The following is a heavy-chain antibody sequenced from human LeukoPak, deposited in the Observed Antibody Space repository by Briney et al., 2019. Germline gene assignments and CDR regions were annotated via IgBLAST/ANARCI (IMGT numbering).Heavy chain of an antibody. CDR3: ARGRGLAGYYYYGMDV. D-gene: IGHD3-10*01. Sequence: SETLSLTCTVSGGSLSSYYWSWIRQPAGKGLEWIGRIYTSGSTNYNPSLKSRVTMSVDTSKNQFSLKLSSVTAADMAVYYCARGRGLAGYYYYGMDVWGQGTTVTVSS. J-gene: IGHJ6*02. V-gene: IGHV4-4*07. CDR2: IYTSGST. CDR1: GGSLSSYY.